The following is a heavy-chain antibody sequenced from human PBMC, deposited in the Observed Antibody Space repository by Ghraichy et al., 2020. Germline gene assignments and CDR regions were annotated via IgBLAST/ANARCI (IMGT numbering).Heavy chain of an antibody. D-gene: IGHD3-10*01. V-gene: IGHV1-3*01. CDR2: INGANDNT. Sequence: ASVKVSCKASGYTFSNYAMHWVRQAPGQRLEWMGWINGANDNTKYSQKFQDRVTITRDTSASTAYMELSSLTSEDTAVYYCARGPRGPGLFGSGSPEYYFDYWGQGTLVTVSS. CDR1: GYTFSNYA. CDR3: ARGPRGPGLFGSGSPEYYFDY. J-gene: IGHJ4*02.